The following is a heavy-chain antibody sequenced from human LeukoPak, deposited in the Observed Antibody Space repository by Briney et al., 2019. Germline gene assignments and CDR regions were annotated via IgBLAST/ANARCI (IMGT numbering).Heavy chain of an antibody. CDR3: APRVVGSAPFGY. CDR1: GFTFSNAW. Sequence: GGSLRLSCAASGFTFSNAWMSWVRQAPGKGLEWVSAISGSTGRTYYADSVKGRFTISRDNSKNTLYLQMNNLRAEDTAVYYCAPRVVGSAPFGYWGQGTLVTVSS. D-gene: IGHD2-15*01. J-gene: IGHJ4*02. V-gene: IGHV3-23*01. CDR2: ISGSTGRT.